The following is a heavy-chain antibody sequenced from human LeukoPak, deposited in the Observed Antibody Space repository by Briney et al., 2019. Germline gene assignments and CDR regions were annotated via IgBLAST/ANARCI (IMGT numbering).Heavy chain of an antibody. CDR1: GFIFDDCA. V-gene: IGHV3-9*01. J-gene: IGHJ4*02. CDR2: ITRFNAIL. Sequence: GGSLGLSCAASGFIFDDCAMHWVRRAPGKGLQWVSGITRFNAILGYVDSVKGRFTISRDSAKNSLYLQMNSLRPEDTAFYYCARGDVLTTRLLDSWGLGTLVTVSS. CDR3: ARGDVLTTRLLDS. D-gene: IGHD3-9*01.